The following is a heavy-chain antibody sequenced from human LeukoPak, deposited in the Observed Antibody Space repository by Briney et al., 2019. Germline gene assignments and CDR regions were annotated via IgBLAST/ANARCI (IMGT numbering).Heavy chain of an antibody. CDR2: ISSNGGRT. CDR3: VKDSRWDRGFFDY. Sequence: GGSLRLSCSASGFTFSSYAIHWGRQAPGKGLEYVSAISSNGGRTYYADSVKGRFTISRDNSKNTLHLQMSSLRAEDTAVYYCVKDSRWDRGFFDYWGQGTLVTVSS. J-gene: IGHJ4*02. CDR1: GFTFSSYA. V-gene: IGHV3-64D*09. D-gene: IGHD1-26*01.